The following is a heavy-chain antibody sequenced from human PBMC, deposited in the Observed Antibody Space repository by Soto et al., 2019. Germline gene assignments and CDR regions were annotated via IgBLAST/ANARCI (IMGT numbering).Heavy chain of an antibody. CDR1: GFTFTSSA. CDR3: AADRRELLWDYFDY. D-gene: IGHD1-26*01. J-gene: IGHJ4*02. V-gene: IGHV1-58*01. CDR2: IVVGSGNT. Sequence: SVKVSCKASGFTFTSSAVQWVRQARGQRLEWIGWIVVGSGNTNYAQKFQERVTITRDMSTSTAYMELSSLRSEDTAVYYCAADRRELLWDYFDYWGQGTLVTVSS.